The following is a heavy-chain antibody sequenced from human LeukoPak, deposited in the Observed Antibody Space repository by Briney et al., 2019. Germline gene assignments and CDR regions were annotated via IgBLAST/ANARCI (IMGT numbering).Heavy chain of an antibody. CDR3: ANRPGNHDILTQYYFDF. D-gene: IGHD3-9*01. V-gene: IGHV3-23*01. J-gene: IGHJ4*02. Sequence: GRSLRLPCAASGFTFSNYDMHWVRQAPGKGLEWVSVISGRGDRTYYADSVKGRFTISRDNSKNTLYLQMNSLRAEDTAVYYCANRPGNHDILTQYYFDFWGQGTLVTVSS. CDR1: GFTFSNYD. CDR2: ISGRGDRT.